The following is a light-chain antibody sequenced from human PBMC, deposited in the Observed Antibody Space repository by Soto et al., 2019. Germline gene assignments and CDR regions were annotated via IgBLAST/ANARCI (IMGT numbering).Light chain of an antibody. V-gene: IGKV1-39*01. CDR2: TAT. CDR3: QQDFTMPFT. CDR1: QSINLY. J-gene: IGKJ3*01. Sequence: DIQLTQSPSSLSASVGDRVTIACRASQSINLYLHWYQQRPGKAPKLLIYTATTLQRGVPSRFSGGGSVTDFTLTIGGLQPEDFATYYCQQDFTMPFTFGPGTTVNI.